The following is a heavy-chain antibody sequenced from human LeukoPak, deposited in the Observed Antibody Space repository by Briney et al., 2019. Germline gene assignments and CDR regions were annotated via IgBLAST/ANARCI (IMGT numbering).Heavy chain of an antibody. Sequence: GGSLILSCAVSGFTFSDHYMSWIRQAPGKGLEWVAFVGYDGRNTFYTDSVKGRFTISRDNSKNKLYLQMSSLRAEDTGLYYCAKDLQTRGGNCGDWWGQGTLVTVSS. D-gene: IGHD2-21*01. CDR3: AKDLQTRGGNCGDW. V-gene: IGHV3-30*02. CDR1: GFTFSDHY. CDR2: VGYDGRNT. J-gene: IGHJ4*02.